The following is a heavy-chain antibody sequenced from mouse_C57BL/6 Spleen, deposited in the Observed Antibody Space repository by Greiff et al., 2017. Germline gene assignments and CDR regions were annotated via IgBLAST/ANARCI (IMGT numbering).Heavy chain of an antibody. V-gene: IGHV1-15*01. D-gene: IGHD1-1*01. CDR2: IDPETGGP. Sequence: QVQLQQSGAELVRPGASVTLSCKASGYTFTDYEMHWVKQTPVHGLEWIGAIDPETGGPAYNQKFKGKAILTADKSPQTAYNGLPSLTSEDSALQYWTKGAGYATGFSFWGQGTLVTVSA. J-gene: IGHJ3*01. CDR1: GYTFTDYE. CDR3: TKGAGYATGFSF.